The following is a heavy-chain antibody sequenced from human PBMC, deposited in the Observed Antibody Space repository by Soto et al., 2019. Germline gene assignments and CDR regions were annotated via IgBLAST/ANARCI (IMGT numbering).Heavy chain of an antibody. Sequence: SETLSLTCTVSRGSISSGTNYWAWIRQPPGKGLEWIANIYYIGSTFYNPSLKSRVTISLDTSKNKFSLKLRSVTAADAAVYYCARLEGGWYCDSGGQGTLVTVPS. CDR3: ARLEGGWYCDS. D-gene: IGHD3-16*01. J-gene: IGHJ4*02. CDR2: IYYIGST. V-gene: IGHV4-39*01. CDR1: RGSISSGTNY.